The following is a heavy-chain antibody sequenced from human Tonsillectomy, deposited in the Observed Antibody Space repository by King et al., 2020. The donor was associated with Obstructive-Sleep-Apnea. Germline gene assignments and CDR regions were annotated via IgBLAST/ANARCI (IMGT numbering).Heavy chain of an antibody. D-gene: IGHD4-23*01. J-gene: IGHJ3*02. Sequence: VQLVESGGGLVKPGGSLRLSCAASGFTFSDYYMSWIRQAPGKGLGGGLYISSSCSTIYYADSLKGRFTISRDNAKNSLYLQMNSLRAEDTAVYYCARVSGDYGGNSVAFDIWGQGTMVTVSS. CDR2: ISSSCSTI. CDR3: ARVSGDYGGNSVAFDI. V-gene: IGHV3-11*01. CDR1: GFTFSDYY.